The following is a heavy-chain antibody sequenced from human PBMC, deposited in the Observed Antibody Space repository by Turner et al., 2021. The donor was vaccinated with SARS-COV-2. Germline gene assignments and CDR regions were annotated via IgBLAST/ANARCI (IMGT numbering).Heavy chain of an antibody. D-gene: IGHD5-18*01. J-gene: IGHJ6*02. CDR3: AGDQGEGDTPMVTYYYGMDV. CDR2: IRSSSSTR. V-gene: IGHV3-48*02. CDR1: GFTFCSFS. Sequence: EVQLVESGGGFVQPGGSLRLTCAASGFTFCSFSMNWVRQAPGKGLEWVSYIRSSSSTRYYADSVKGRFTISRDNAKNSLYLQMNSLRDEDTAVYYCAGDQGEGDTPMVTYYYGMDVWGQGTTVTVSS.